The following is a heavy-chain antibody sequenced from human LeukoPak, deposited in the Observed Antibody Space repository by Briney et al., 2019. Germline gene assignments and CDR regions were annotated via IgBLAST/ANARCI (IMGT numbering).Heavy chain of an antibody. V-gene: IGHV4-59*12. D-gene: IGHD5-18*01. CDR2: IYNSGST. CDR3: ARAEAPVDTAMAFDY. CDR1: GGSISTYY. Sequence: SETLSLTCTVSGGSISTYYWSWIRQPPGKGLEWIGHIYNSGSTNYSPSLKSRVTISVDTSKNQFSLQLNSVTPEDTAVYYCARAEAPVDTAMAFDYWGQGTLVTVSS. J-gene: IGHJ4*02.